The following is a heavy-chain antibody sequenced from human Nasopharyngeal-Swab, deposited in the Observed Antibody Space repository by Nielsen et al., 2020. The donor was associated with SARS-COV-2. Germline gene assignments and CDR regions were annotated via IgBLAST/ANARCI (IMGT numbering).Heavy chain of an antibody. Sequence: GESLKISCAASGLTFSGYAVHWVRQAPGKGLEWVAVISYDGHTKFYADPVKGRFTIPRDEPKDTVYLEMNSLRVDDTAIYYWAREGSERGGAFDIWGQGTMVAVSS. CDR1: GLTFSGYA. CDR3: AREGSERGGAFDI. CDR2: ISYDGHTK. V-gene: IGHV3-30-3*01. D-gene: IGHD1-1*01. J-gene: IGHJ3*02.